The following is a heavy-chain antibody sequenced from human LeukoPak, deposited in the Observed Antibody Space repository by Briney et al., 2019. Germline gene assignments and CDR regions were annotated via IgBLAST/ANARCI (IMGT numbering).Heavy chain of an antibody. D-gene: IGHD6-13*01. CDR3: ARMTYTSNWYNFDY. CDR1: GGSISNYY. J-gene: IGHJ4*02. V-gene: IGHV4-59*01. Sequence: SETLSLTCTVSGGSISNYYWSWIRQPPGKGLEWIGYIYYSGSTNYNPSLESRVTISVDTSKNQFSLKLSSVTAADTALYYCARMTYTSNWYNFDYWGQGTLVTVSS. CDR2: IYYSGST.